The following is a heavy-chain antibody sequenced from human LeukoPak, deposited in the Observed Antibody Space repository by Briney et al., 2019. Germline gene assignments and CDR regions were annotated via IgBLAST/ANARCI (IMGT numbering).Heavy chain of an antibody. J-gene: IGHJ6*02. CDR3: ARPRRITMIVVVPSGGMDV. CDR1: GYTFTNHA. CDR2: ISYDGSNK. V-gene: IGHV3-30*04. D-gene: IGHD3-22*01. Sequence: SCKASGYTFTNHAMHWVRQAPGKGLEWVAVISYDGSNKYYADSVKGRFTISRDNSKNTLYLQMNSLRAEDTAVYYCARPRRITMIVVVPSGGMDVWGQGTTVTVSS.